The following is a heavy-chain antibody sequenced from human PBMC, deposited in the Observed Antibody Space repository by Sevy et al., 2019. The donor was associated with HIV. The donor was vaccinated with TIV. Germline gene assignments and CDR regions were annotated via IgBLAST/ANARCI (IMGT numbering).Heavy chain of an antibody. CDR2: VHPKNDGT. J-gene: IGHJ4*02. CDR3: ARLSGAYGGYPSDY. CDR1: GYTFVDYY. Sequence: ASVKVSCKAFGYTFVDYYIYWVRQAPGQGLECLGRVHPKNDGTKYARKFQERVTMTSDPSINTAFMQLTSLRPDDTAVYFCARLSGAYGGYPSDYWGQGTLVTVSS. D-gene: IGHD5-12*01. V-gene: IGHV1-2*06.